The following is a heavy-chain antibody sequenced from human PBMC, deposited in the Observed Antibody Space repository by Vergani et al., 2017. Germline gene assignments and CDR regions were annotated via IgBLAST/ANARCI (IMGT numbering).Heavy chain of an antibody. CDR2: INAGNGNT. J-gene: IGHJ6*02. CDR3: AREEADTDCSGGSCYPYYYYGMDV. Sequence: QVQLVQSGAEVKKPGASVKVSCKASGYTFTSYAMHWVRQAPGQRLEWMGWINAGNGNTKYSQKFQGRVTITRDTSASTAYMELSSLRSEDTAVYYCAREEADTDCSGGSCYPYYYYGMDVWGQGTTVTVSS. D-gene: IGHD2-15*01. V-gene: IGHV1-3*01. CDR1: GYTFTSYA.